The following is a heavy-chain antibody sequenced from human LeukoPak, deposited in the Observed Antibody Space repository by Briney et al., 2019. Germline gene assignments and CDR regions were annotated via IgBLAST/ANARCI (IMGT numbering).Heavy chain of an antibody. D-gene: IGHD6-19*01. CDR2: ISSSGSTI. CDR1: GFTFSSYE. CDR3: AKDPRSAVAGFDY. J-gene: IGHJ4*02. Sequence: GGSLRLSCAASGFTFSSYEMNWVRQAPGKGLEWVSYISSSGSTIYYADSVKGRFTISRDNSKNTLYLQMNSLRAEDTAVYYCAKDPRSAVAGFDYWGQGTLVTVSS. V-gene: IGHV3-48*03.